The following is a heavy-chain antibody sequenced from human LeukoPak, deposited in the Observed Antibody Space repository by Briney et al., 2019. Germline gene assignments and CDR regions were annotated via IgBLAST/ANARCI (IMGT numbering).Heavy chain of an antibody. Sequence: GGSLRLSCAASGFTFRSYAMSWVGQAPGKELEWVSGINRSGGNTYYADSVKGRFTISRDNAKNTLYLQMNSLRAEDTAVYYCAKAGRIMGEPYYFDYWGQGTLVTVSS. V-gene: IGHV3-23*01. CDR3: AKAGRIMGEPYYFDY. CDR1: GFTFRSYA. J-gene: IGHJ4*02. CDR2: INRSGGNT. D-gene: IGHD3-16*01.